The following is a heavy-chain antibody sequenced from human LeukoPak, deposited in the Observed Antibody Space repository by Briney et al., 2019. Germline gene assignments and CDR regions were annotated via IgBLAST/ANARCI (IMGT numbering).Heavy chain of an antibody. Sequence: GGSLRLSCAASGFTFSNYVMTWVRQAPGKGLEWVSSITGSGGSTYYADSVRGRITISRDNSKNTLYLQMNSLRAEDTAVYYCAREQRDNNPPRASDYYYYGMDVWGQGTTVTVSS. J-gene: IGHJ6*02. CDR1: GFTFSNYV. D-gene: IGHD1/OR15-1a*01. CDR2: ITGSGGST. CDR3: AREQRDNNPPRASDYYYYGMDV. V-gene: IGHV3-23*01.